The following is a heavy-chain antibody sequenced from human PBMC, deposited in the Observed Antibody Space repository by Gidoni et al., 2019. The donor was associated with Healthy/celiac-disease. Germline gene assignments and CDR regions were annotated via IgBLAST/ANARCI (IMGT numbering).Heavy chain of an antibody. CDR3: ARDRAPADIVVVVAAIDY. CDR2: IWYNGSNK. D-gene: IGHD2-15*01. J-gene: IGHJ4*02. CDR1: GFTFSRHG. Sequence: QVQLVEPGGGVVQPGRSLRLSCAASGFTFSRHGLHWVRQAPGKGLEWVAVIWYNGSNKYYADSVKGRFTISRDNSKNTLYLQMNSLRAEDTAVYYCARDRAPADIVVVVAAIDYWGQGTLVTVSS. V-gene: IGHV3-33*01.